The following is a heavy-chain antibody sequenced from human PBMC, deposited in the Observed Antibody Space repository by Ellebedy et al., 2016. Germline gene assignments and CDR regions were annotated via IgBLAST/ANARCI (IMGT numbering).Heavy chain of an antibody. J-gene: IGHJ3*02. V-gene: IGHV3-30-3*01. CDR2: ISYDGSNK. D-gene: IGHD1-26*01. Sequence: GESLKISXAASGFTFSSYAMHWVRQAPGKGLEWVAVISYDGSNKYYADSVKGQFTISRDNSKNTLYLQMNSLRAEDTAVYYCARDRGVGATSYSGAFDIWGQGTMVTVSS. CDR1: GFTFSSYA. CDR3: ARDRGVGATSYSGAFDI.